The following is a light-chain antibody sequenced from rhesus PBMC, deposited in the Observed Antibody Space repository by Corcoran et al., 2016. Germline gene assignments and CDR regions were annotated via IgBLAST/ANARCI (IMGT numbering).Light chain of an antibody. CDR2: DAS. J-gene: IGKJ1*01. CDR3: QQYSNWPRT. V-gene: IGKV3-17*01. CDR1: QSVSSS. Sequence: EIVLTQSPATLSLSPGERATLSCRASQSVSSSLAWYQQKPGQAPRLLIYDASSRATGIPDRFSGGGSGTDFTLTISSLEPEDVGVYYCQQYSNWPRTFGQGTKVEIK.